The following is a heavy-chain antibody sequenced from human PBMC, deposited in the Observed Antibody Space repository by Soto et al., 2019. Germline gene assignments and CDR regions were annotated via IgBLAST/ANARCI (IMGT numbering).Heavy chain of an antibody. CDR2: ISSSGSTI. J-gene: IGHJ6*03. CDR1: GFTFSDYY. Sequence: QVQLVESGGGLVKPGGSLRLSCAASGFTFSDYYMSWIRQAPGKGLEWVSYISSSGSTIYYADSVKGRFTISRDNAKNSLYLQMNSLRAEDTAVYYCARSPTKAPEGGYVIYYYYYYMDVWGKGTTVTVSS. D-gene: IGHD5-12*01. CDR3: ARSPTKAPEGGYVIYYYYYYMDV. V-gene: IGHV3-11*01.